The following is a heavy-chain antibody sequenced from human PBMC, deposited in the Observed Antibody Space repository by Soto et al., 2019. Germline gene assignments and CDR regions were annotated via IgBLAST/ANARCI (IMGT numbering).Heavy chain of an antibody. CDR3: ARDPSGHPALSRVDP. J-gene: IGHJ5*02. CDR1: GGSMSGSS. Sequence: SVTLSLTCTVSGGSMSGSSGSWVRQPPGRGLEWIGHSFNSGTTNYNPTRKSRVTSALATSKNQVSLKLSSVTAADTAVYYCARDPSGHPALSRVDPWGQGTLVTVSS. CDR2: SFNSGTT. V-gene: IGHV4-59*12. D-gene: IGHD1-26*01.